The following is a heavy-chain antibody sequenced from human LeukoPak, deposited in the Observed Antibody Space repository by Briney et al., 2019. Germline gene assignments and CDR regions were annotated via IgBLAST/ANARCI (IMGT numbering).Heavy chain of an antibody. CDR3: AKGGEYQPN. J-gene: IGHJ4*02. D-gene: IGHD2-2*01. Sequence: GGSLRLSCASPGFNFSSHGMHSVRQAPAKGLERVAFIRYDGINKYYADSVTGRFTIYRDNSKNTLYLQMSSLRVEDTAVYYCAKGGEYQPNWGQGTLVTVSS. CDR2: IRYDGINK. V-gene: IGHV3-30*02. CDR1: GFNFSSHG.